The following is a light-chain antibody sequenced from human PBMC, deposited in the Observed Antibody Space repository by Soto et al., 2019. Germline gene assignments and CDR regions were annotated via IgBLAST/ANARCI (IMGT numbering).Light chain of an antibody. J-gene: IGKJ4*01. CDR3: QHYNNLWG. CDR1: QSVSTN. Sequence: EIVMTQSPATLSVSPGERVTLSCRASQSVSTNLAWYQQKPGQAPRPLIYGAPTRATGVPARFSGSGSGTEFTLTISSLQSEDFAVYYCQHYNNLWGFGGGTKVEIK. CDR2: GAP. V-gene: IGKV3-15*01.